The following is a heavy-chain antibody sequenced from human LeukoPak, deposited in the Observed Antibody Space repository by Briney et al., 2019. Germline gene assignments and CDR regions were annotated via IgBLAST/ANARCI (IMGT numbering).Heavy chain of an antibody. V-gene: IGHV1-18*01. CDR1: GYTFTNYG. J-gene: IGHJ5*02. D-gene: IGHD1-14*01. Sequence: ASVKVSCKASGYTFTNYGISWVRQAPGQGLEWMGWISAYNGDTNYAQKLQGRVTMTTDTSTSTAYTELRSLRSDDTAVYYCARDYGEPNWFDPWGQGTLVTVSS. CDR2: ISAYNGDT. CDR3: ARDYGEPNWFDP.